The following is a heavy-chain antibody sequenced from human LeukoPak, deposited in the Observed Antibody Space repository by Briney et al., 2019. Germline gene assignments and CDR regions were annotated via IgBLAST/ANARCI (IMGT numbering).Heavy chain of an antibody. CDR3: ARHIVVVVAASHDYYYYGMDV. J-gene: IGHJ6*02. D-gene: IGHD2-15*01. V-gene: IGHV1-69*13. Sequence: ASVKVSCKSSGGTFSSYAISWVRQAPGQGLEWMGGITPIFGTANYAQKFQGRVTITADESTSTAYMELSSLRSEDTAVYYCARHIVVVVAASHDYYYYGMDVWGQGTTVTVSS. CDR1: GGTFSSYA. CDR2: ITPIFGTA.